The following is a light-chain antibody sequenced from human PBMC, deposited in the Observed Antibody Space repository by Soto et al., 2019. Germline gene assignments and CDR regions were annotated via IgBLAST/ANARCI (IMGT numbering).Light chain of an antibody. J-gene: IGLJ3*02. CDR3: TSYTTSRTWV. Sequence: QSALTQPASVSGFPGQSITISCTGTSSDVGAYKYVSWFQQHPDKAPKLMIYEVSNRPSGISNRFSGSKSGNTASLTISGLQAEDEADYYCTSYTTSRTWVFGGGTKLTVL. CDR2: EVS. CDR1: SSDVGAYKY. V-gene: IGLV2-14*01.